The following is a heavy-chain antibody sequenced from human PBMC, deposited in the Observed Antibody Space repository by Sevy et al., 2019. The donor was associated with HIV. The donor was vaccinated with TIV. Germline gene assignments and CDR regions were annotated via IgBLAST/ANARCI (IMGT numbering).Heavy chain of an antibody. CDR1: GFTFSSYA. CDR2: ISSGGGST. D-gene: IGHD6-13*01. V-gene: IGHV3-23*01. CDR3: AKRRAIAGAGFDY. Sequence: GPLRLSCEASGFTFSSYAMGWVRQAPGKGLVWVSSISSGGGSTYYADSVKGRFTISIDNSKNTIYLQMNSLRGDDTALFYCAKRRAIAGAGFDYWGRGTLVTVS. J-gene: IGHJ4*02.